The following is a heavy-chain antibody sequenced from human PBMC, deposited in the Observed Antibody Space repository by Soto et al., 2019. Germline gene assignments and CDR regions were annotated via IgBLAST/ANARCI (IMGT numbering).Heavy chain of an antibody. CDR1: GFSFSPHA. Sequence: WGTLRLSCFTSGFSFSPHAMSWVRQSPGKGLQWVSAISRSGSNTYYADPVKGRFTISRDNSRNTMFLQMKSLRAEDAAIYSCARGVRLHFDIWGQGNLVTVS. CDR2: ISRSGSNT. D-gene: IGHD4-17*01. J-gene: IGHJ4*02. V-gene: IGHV3-23*01. CDR3: ARGVRLHFDI.